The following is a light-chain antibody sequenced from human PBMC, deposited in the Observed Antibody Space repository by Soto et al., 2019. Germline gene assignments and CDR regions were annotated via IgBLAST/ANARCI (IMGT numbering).Light chain of an antibody. V-gene: IGLV1-51*01. CDR2: DSY. CDR1: SFNIGNNF. J-gene: IGLJ1*01. CDR3: GAWDSSLSAYV. Sequence: QSVLTQPPSVSAAPGQRVTISCSGSSFNIGNNFVSWFQQLPGTAPQLLIYDSYKRPSGTPDRFSGPKPGTSATLGITGLQTGDEADYYCGAWDSSLSAYVFGTGTKLTVL.